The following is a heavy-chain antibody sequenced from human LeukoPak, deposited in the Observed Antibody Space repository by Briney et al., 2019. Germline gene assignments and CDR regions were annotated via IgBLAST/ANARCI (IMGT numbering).Heavy chain of an antibody. Sequence: GGSLRLSCAASGFTFSSYDIHWVRQATGKGLEWVSGIGTAGEIYYPDSVKGRFTISRDNSKNTLYLQMNSLRAEDTAVYYCGWGSGTHPDYWGQGTLVTVSS. D-gene: IGHD3-10*01. V-gene: IGHV3-13*01. CDR2: IGTAGEI. CDR3: GWGSGTHPDY. J-gene: IGHJ4*02. CDR1: GFTFSSYD.